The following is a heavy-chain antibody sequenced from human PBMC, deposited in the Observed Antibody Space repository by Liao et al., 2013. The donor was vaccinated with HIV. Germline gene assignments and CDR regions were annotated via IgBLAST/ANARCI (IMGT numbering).Heavy chain of an antibody. J-gene: IGHJ4*03. D-gene: IGHD3-22*01. V-gene: IGHV4-59*01. CDR2: SYYSGST. CDR3: ARVTGYYDSSGYYYESFDY. Sequence: QVQLLESGPGLVKPSETLSLTCTVSGGSIRSYYWSWIRQPPGKGLEWIGYSYYSGSTNYNPSLKSRVTISVDTSKNQFSLRLSSVTAADTAVYYCARVTGYYDSSGYYYESFDYWGRGTPWSPSPQ. CDR1: GGSIRSYY.